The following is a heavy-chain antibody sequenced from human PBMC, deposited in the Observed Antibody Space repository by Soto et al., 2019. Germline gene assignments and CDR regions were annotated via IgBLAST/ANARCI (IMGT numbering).Heavy chain of an antibody. CDR2: MYHSGST. V-gene: IGHV4-38-2*01. CDR3: ARYGYSYSMRFFDK. J-gene: IGHJ4*02. D-gene: IGHD5-18*01. Sequence: SETLSLTCAVSGHSISSGFYYWGWIRQPPGKGLERIGSMYHSGSTYYNPSLKSRVTMSVDTSKNQLSLKLTSLTAADTAVYYCARYGYSYSMRFFDKWGQGTRVTVSS. CDR1: GHSISSGFYY.